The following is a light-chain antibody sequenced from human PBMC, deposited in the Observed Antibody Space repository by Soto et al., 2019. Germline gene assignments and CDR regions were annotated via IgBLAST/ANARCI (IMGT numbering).Light chain of an antibody. Sequence: EIVMTQSPATLSVSPGERATLSCRASQSAGTKLAWYQQKPGQAPRLLIYAASTRATGIPVRFSGSGSGTELTLTISSLQSEGFAVYYCQHYNNWPLLTFGGGTKVEIK. CDR2: AAS. CDR1: QSAGTK. CDR3: QHYNNWPLLT. V-gene: IGKV3-15*01. J-gene: IGKJ4*01.